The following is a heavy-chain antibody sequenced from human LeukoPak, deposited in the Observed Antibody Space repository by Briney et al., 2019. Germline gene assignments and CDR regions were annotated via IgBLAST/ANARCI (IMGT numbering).Heavy chain of an antibody. CDR3: ARQRTYSSTFDP. Sequence: SETLSLTCTVSGGSITNYYWSWIRQPPGKGLEWIACVYHTGKTNYNPSLKSRVTISVDTAKDQFSLNLTSVSAADTAVYYCARQRTYSSTFDPWGQGTLVTVSS. J-gene: IGHJ5*02. D-gene: IGHD6-13*01. CDR1: GGSITNYY. CDR2: VYHTGKT. V-gene: IGHV4-59*08.